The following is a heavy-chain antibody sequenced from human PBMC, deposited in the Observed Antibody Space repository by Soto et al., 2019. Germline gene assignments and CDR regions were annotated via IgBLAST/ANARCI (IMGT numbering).Heavy chain of an antibody. V-gene: IGHV3-64D*06. CDR1: GFTFSSYA. CDR2: ISSNGGST. J-gene: IGHJ5*02. D-gene: IGHD2-2*03. CDR3: VKDRRMDMVWFDP. Sequence: EVQLVESGGGLVQPGGSLRLCCSASGFTFSSYAMHWVRQAPGKGLEYVSAISSNGGSTYYADSVKGRFTISRDNSKNTLYLQMSSLRAEDTAVYYCVKDRRMDMVWFDPWGQGTLVTVSS.